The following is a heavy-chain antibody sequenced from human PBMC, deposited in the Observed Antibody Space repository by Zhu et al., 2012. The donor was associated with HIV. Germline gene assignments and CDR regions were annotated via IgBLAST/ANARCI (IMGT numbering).Heavy chain of an antibody. V-gene: IGHV4-39*01. D-gene: IGHD3-9*01. CDR1: GGSISSGNYC. J-gene: IGHJ3*01. Sequence: QVQLQESGPGLVEPSETLSLTCAVSGGSISSGNYCWGWIRQSPGKGLEWIGSIYYSGSIFYNPSLKSRVTISIDTSKNQFSLKVSSLTAADTAVYYCARPTKWEFRLVLTSWGQGTMVTVSS. CDR2: IYYSGSI. CDR3: ARPTKWEFRLVLTS.